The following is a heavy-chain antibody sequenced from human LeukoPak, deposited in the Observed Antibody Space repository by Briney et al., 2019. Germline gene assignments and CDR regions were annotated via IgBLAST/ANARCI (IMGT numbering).Heavy chain of an antibody. Sequence: KSSETLSLTCSVSGVPISCSPYYWGGIRQPPGKGVEGFVTLYYRERTYSNPSLNNRVTISLDTSTNQFSLRLRSVTAADTALYYCARHYLSDGILSTFDPWGQGTLVTVSS. CDR1: GVPISCSPYY. CDR3: ARHYLSDGILSTFDP. V-gene: IGHV4-39*01. J-gene: IGHJ5*02. CDR2: LYYRERT. D-gene: IGHD2-2*01.